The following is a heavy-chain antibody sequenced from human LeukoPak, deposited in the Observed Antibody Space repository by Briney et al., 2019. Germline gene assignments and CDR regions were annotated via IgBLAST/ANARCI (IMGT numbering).Heavy chain of an antibody. CDR2: ISYDGSNK. CDR1: GFTFSSYA. D-gene: IGHD3-22*01. CDR3: AREGYYYDSSGYSRGYFDY. J-gene: IGHJ4*02. Sequence: GGSLRLSCAASGFTFSSYAMHWVRQAPGKGLEWVAVISYDGSNKYYADSVKGRFTISRDNSKNTLYLQMNSLRAEDTAVYYCAREGYYYDSSGYSRGYFDYWDQGTLVTVSS. V-gene: IGHV3-30-3*01.